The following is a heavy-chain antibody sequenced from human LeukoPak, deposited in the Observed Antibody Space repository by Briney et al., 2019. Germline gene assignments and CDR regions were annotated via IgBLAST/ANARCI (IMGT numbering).Heavy chain of an antibody. CDR1: GGTFSSYA. Sequence: SVKVSCKASGGTFSSYAISWVRQAPGQGLEWMGGTIPIFGTANYAQKFQGRVTITADESTSTAYMELSSLRSEDTAVYYCASSLTPPRRYCSGGSCYYYYGMDVWGQGTTVTVSS. V-gene: IGHV1-69*13. CDR2: TIPIFGTA. CDR3: ASSLTPPRRYCSGGSCYYYYGMDV. D-gene: IGHD2-15*01. J-gene: IGHJ6*02.